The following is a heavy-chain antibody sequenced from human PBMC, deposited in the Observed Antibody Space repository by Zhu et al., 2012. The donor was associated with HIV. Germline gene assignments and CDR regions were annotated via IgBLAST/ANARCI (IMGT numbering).Heavy chain of an antibody. CDR2: ISYSGGT. CDR3: ARVYSGTYYCDY. Sequence: QVQLQESGPGLVKPSESLSLTCTVSGDSINTHYWSWIRQPPGKGLEWVGYISYSGGTNYNPSLKSRVTISLDTSKNQFSLNLSSVTAADTAVYYCARVYSGTYYCDYWGQGTLVTVSS. V-gene: IGHV4-59*11. CDR1: GDSINTHY. J-gene: IGHJ4*02. D-gene: IGHD1-26*01.